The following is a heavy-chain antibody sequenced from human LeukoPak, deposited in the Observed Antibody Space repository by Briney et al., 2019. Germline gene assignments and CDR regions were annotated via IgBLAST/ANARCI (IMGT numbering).Heavy chain of an antibody. CDR3: ARATSSSWPGGYYGMDV. V-gene: IGHV3-21*01. CDR1: GFTFSSYS. D-gene: IGHD6-13*01. Sequence: GGSLRLPCSASGFTFSSYSMNWVRQAPGKGLEWVSSISSSSSYIYYADSVKGRFTISRDNAKNSLYLQMNSLRAEDTAVYYCARATSSSWPGGYYGMDVWGQGTTVTVSS. CDR2: ISSSSSYI. J-gene: IGHJ6*02.